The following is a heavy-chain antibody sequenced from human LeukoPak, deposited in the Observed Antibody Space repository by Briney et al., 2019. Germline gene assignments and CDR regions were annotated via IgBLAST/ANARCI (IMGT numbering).Heavy chain of an antibody. CDR1: GFTFSSYG. D-gene: IGHD3-10*01. J-gene: IGHJ3*02. Sequence: GGSLRLSCAASGFTFSSYGMHWVRQAPGKGLEWVAVISYDGSNKYYADSVKGRFTISRDNSKNTLYLQMNSLRAEDTALYYCAKDRGTMVRGVLSLGAFDIWGQGTMVTVSS. CDR3: AKDRGTMVRGVLSLGAFDI. V-gene: IGHV3-30*18. CDR2: ISYDGSNK.